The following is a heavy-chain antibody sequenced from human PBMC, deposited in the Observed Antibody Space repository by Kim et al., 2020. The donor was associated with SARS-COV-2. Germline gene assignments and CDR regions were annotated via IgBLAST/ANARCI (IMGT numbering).Heavy chain of an antibody. CDR1: GFPFSSYA. CDR2: INAGNGDT. V-gene: IGHV1-3*01. Sequence: ASVKVSCKASGFPFSSYAINWGRQAPGQRLEWMGWINAGNGDTKYAQKFKGRVTITRDTSASTVYMEMSSLKSEDTAVYYCARGGDCGGGDHHSGMDDWG. CDR3: ARGGDCGGGDHHSGMDD. D-gene: IGHD2-21*02. J-gene: IGHJ6*02.